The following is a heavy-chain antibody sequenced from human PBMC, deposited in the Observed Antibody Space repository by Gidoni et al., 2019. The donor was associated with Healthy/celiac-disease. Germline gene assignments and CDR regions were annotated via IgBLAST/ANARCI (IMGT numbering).Heavy chain of an antibody. CDR3: AKHSSSWESYYYGMDV. D-gene: IGHD6-13*01. CDR2: ISGSGGST. Sequence: EVQLLESGGGLVQPGGFLRLSCAASGFTFSSYAMSWVRQAPGKGLEWVSAISGSGGSTYYADSVKGRFTISRDNSKNTLYLQMNSLRAEDTAVYYCAKHSSSWESYYYGMDVWGQGTTVTVSS. J-gene: IGHJ6*02. CDR1: GFTFSSYA. V-gene: IGHV3-23*01.